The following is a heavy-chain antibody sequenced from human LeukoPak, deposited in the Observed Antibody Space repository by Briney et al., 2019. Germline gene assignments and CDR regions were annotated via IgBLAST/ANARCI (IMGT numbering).Heavy chain of an antibody. CDR1: GYTFTSYD. CDR2: MNPNSGNT. Sequence: GASVKVSCKASGYTFTSYDINWVRQATGQGLEWMGWMNPNSGNTGYAQKFQGRVTITRNTSISTAYMELSSLRSEDTAVYYCATVTPLGEYYFDYWGQGTLVTVSS. J-gene: IGHJ4*02. D-gene: IGHD3-16*01. CDR3: ATVTPLGEYYFDY. V-gene: IGHV1-8*03.